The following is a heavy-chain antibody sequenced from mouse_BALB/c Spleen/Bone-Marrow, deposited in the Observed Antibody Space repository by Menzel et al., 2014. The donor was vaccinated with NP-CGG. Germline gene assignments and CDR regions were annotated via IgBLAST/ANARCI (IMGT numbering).Heavy chain of an antibody. CDR3: SRVAAGYYDYAMDY. CDR1: GFTFSDFY. D-gene: IGHD1-1*01. CDR2: SRIKTNDYTT. J-gene: IGHJ4*01. Sequence: EVHLVESGGGLVQPGGSLRLSCATSGFTFSDFYMEWVRQPPGKRLVWIAVSRIKTNDYTTEYSASVKARFIVSRDTSQNILYLQMNSLRAEDTAIYYGSRVAAGYYDYAMDYWGQGSSVTGSS. V-gene: IGHV7-1*02.